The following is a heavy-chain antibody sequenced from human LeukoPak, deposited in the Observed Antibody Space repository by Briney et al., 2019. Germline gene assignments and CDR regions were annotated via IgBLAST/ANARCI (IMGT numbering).Heavy chain of an antibody. V-gene: IGHV3-48*03. Sequence: PGGSLRLSCAASGFLYSSYEMNWVRQAPGKGLEWVSYISSSGSTIYYADSVKGRFTISRDNAKNSLYLQMNNLRAEDTAVYYCARSGRGWGFDYWGQGTLVTVSS. CDR3: ARSGRGWGFDY. CDR1: GFLYSSYE. D-gene: IGHD6-19*01. J-gene: IGHJ4*02. CDR2: ISSSGSTI.